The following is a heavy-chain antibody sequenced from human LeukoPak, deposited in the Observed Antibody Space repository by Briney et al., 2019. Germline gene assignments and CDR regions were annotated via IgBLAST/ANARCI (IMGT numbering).Heavy chain of an antibody. Sequence: GGSLRLSCAASGFTFSSYSMNWVRQAPGKGLEWVSYISSSSSTIYYADSVKGRFTISRDNAKNSLYLQMNSLRAEDTAVYYCARDKVVGGFDPWGQGTLVTVSS. CDR1: GFTFSSYS. CDR2: ISSSSSTI. CDR3: ARDKVVGGFDP. V-gene: IGHV3-48*01. J-gene: IGHJ5*02.